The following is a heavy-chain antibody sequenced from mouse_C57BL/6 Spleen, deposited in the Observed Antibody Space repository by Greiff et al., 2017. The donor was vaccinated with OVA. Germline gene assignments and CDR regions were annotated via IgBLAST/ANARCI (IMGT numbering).Heavy chain of an antibody. CDR1: GYTFTDYE. Sequence: LQQSGAELVRPGASVTLSCKASGYTFTDYEMHWVKQTPVHGLEWIGAIDPETGGTAYNQKCKGKAILTADKSSSTAYRELRSLTSEDSAVYYCTRRDYGNYVFAYWGQGTLVTVSA. D-gene: IGHD2-1*01. V-gene: IGHV1-15*01. CDR3: TRRDYGNYVFAY. J-gene: IGHJ3*01. CDR2: IDPETGGT.